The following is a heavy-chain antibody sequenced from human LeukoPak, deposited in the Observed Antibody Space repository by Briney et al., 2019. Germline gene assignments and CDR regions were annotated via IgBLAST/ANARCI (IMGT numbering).Heavy chain of an antibody. CDR3: AKAPTYYYDSSGYGGYYFDY. CDR2: ISGSGGST. D-gene: IGHD3-22*01. J-gene: IGHJ4*02. V-gene: IGHV3-23*01. CDR1: GFTFSSYA. Sequence: GGSLRLSCAASGFTFSSYAMSWIRLAPGKGLEWVSAISGSGGSTYYADSVKGRFTISRDNSKNTLYLQMNRLRAEDTAVYYCAKAPTYYYDSSGYGGYYFDYWGQGTLVTVSS.